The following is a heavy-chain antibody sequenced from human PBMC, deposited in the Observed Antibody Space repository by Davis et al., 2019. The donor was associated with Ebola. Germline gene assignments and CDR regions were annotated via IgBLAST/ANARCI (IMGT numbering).Heavy chain of an antibody. D-gene: IGHD6-25*01. V-gene: IGHV4-39*07. CDR2: IYYSGST. J-gene: IGHJ6*03. CDR1: DGSISSSSYY. Sequence: PGGSLRLSCTVSDGSISSSSYYWGWIRQPPGKGLEWIGSIYYSGSTYYNPSLKSRVTIAVDTSKNQFSLNLNSVTAADTAVYYCASGFSMKAAAHHGYMAVWGKGTTVIVSS. CDR3: ASGFSMKAAAHHGYMAV.